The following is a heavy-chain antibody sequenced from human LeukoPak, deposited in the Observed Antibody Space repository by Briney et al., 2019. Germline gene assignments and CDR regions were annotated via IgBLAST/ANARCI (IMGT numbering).Heavy chain of an antibody. Sequence: GGSLRLSCAASGFTFSSHGMNWVRQAPGKGLEWVSGISGGGGSTYYADSVKGRFTISRDNSKNTLYLQMNSLRAEDTAVYYCAKNGPNTGYDSIDYWGQGTLVTVSS. J-gene: IGHJ4*02. CDR3: AKNGPNTGYDSIDY. V-gene: IGHV3-23*01. D-gene: IGHD5-12*01. CDR2: ISGGGGST. CDR1: GFTFSSHG.